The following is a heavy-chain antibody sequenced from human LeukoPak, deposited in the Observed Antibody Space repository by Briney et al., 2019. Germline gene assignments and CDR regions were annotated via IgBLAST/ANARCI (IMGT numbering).Heavy chain of an antibody. V-gene: IGHV3-74*01. Sequence: GGSLRLSCAASGFTLSSYWMHWVRQAPGKGLVWVSRINSDGSRTTYADSVKGRFTISRDNAKNTLYLQMNSLKTEDTAVYYCTTGGDYCGGDCYYYFDYWGQGTLVTVSS. CDR1: GFTLSSYW. CDR3: TTGGDYCGGDCYYYFDY. J-gene: IGHJ4*02. CDR2: INSDGSRT. D-gene: IGHD2-21*02.